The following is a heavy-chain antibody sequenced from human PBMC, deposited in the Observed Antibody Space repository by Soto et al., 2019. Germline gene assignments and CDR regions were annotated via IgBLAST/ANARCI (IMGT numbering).Heavy chain of an antibody. CDR2: ISYDGSNK. Sequence: GGSLRLSCAASGFTFSSYGMHWVRQAPGKGLEWVAVISYDGSNKYYADSVKGRFTISRDNSKNTLYLQMNSLRAEDTVVYYCAKGGHMVRGVIHWFDPWGQGTLVTVSS. J-gene: IGHJ5*02. CDR1: GFTFSSYG. D-gene: IGHD3-10*01. V-gene: IGHV3-30*18. CDR3: AKGGHMVRGVIHWFDP.